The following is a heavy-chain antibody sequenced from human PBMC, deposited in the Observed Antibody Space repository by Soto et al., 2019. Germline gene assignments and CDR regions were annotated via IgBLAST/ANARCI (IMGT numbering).Heavy chain of an antibody. CDR1: GLIFSDYY. Sequence: GGSLRLSCEASGLIFSDYYMIWVRQAPGKGLEWISYISGTTRAIEYADSVKGRFTVSRDTSNNTLYLQMNNLRAEDTAIYYCVRGDNWSDEASDYWGQGTLVTVSS. D-gene: IGHD1-1*01. J-gene: IGHJ4*02. CDR3: VRGDNWSDEASDY. V-gene: IGHV3-11*04. CDR2: ISGTTRAI.